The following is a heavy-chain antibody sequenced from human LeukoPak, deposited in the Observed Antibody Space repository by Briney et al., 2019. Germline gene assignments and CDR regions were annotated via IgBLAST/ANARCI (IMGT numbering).Heavy chain of an antibody. CDR1: GFTFRSHW. Sequence: GGSLRLSCAASGFTFRSHWMHWVRQAPGKGPVCVSRINSDGGSTTYADAVKGRFTISRDNANNTLYLQMNSLRAEDTAVYYCAREEGYTKVTCPLDFWGQGTLVSVSS. CDR3: AREEGYTKVTCPLDF. V-gene: IGHV3-74*03. J-gene: IGHJ4*02. D-gene: IGHD4-17*01. CDR2: INSDGGST.